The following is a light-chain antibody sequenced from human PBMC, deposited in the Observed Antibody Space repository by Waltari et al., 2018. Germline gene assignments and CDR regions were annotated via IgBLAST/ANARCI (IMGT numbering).Light chain of an antibody. V-gene: IGKV1-33*01. Sequence: DIQLTQYPSSLSESVGDRVTITCRASQGINNYLSWYQQKPGKAPKRLIYYASSLESGVPSRFSGSGSGTDYILTISSLQPEDIATYYCQQYDNFPFTFGPGTKLDIK. CDR1: QGINNY. J-gene: IGKJ3*01. CDR2: YAS. CDR3: QQYDNFPFT.